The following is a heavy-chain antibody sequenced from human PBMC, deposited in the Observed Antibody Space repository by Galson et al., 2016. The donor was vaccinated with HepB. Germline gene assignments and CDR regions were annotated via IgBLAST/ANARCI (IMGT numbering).Heavy chain of an antibody. D-gene: IGHD3/OR15-3a*01. CDR1: GYSFKTYG. V-gene: IGHV1-3*01. J-gene: IGHJ4*02. CDR3: ARDDATDGPIILDY. CDR2: INDGDGST. Sequence: VSCKASGYSFKTYGIHWVRQAPGQRPEWMGWINDGDGSTLHSQRFQGRVTFTRDTSASTAYMELSSLIFEDMAVYFCARDDATDGPIILDYWGQGTLVTVSS.